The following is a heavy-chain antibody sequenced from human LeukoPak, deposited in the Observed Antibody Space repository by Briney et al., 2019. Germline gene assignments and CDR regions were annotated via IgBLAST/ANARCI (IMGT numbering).Heavy chain of an antibody. Sequence: SETLSLTCTVSGGSISYHSWSWIRQTPVKGPEWIANIYDNGNTYYSPSLQSRVTISTDTSETQFSLRLKSVTAADTAVYYCARLGSAATGAPPYYYYYVDVWGKGTTVTVSS. V-gene: IGHV4-59*11. CDR1: GGSISYHS. D-gene: IGHD1-26*01. CDR3: ARLGSAATGAPPYYYYYVDV. CDR2: IYDNGNT. J-gene: IGHJ6*03.